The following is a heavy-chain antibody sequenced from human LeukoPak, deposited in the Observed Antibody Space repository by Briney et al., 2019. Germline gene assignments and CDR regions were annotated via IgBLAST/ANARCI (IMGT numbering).Heavy chain of an antibody. J-gene: IGHJ4*02. CDR1: GFTFSDYY. D-gene: IGHD3-16*02. V-gene: IGHV3-11*01. Sequence: KSGGSLRLSCAASGFTFSDYYMSWIRQAPGKGPEWVSYISSSGSTIYYADSVKGRFTISRDNAKNSLYLQMNSLRAEDTAVYYCARETFGGVIVKWKQSSWGQRTLVTVSS. CDR2: ISSSGSTI. CDR3: ARETFGGVIVKWKQSS.